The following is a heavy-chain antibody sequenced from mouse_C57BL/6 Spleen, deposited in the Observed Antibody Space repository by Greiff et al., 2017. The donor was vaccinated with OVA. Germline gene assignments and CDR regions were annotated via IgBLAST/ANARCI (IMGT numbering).Heavy chain of an antibody. D-gene: IGHD1-1*01. J-gene: IGHJ4*01. Sequence: QVQLQQSGPELVKPGASVKISCKASGYAFSSSWMNWVKQRPGKGLEWIGRICPGDGDTNYNGKFKGKATLTADKSSSTAYMQLSSLTSEDSAVYFCARYGSSLYYAMDYWGQGTSVTVSS. V-gene: IGHV1-82*01. CDR2: ICPGDGDT. CDR1: GYAFSSSW. CDR3: ARYGSSLYYAMDY.